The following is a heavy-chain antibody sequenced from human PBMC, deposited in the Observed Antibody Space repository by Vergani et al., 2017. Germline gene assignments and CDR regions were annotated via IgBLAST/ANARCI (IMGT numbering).Heavy chain of an antibody. J-gene: IGHJ4*02. CDR3: AKDRKSGGKGFDY. D-gene: IGHD2-15*01. CDR1: GFTFSSYT. CDR2: ISSSRGYI. V-gene: IGHV3-21*01. Sequence: EVQLVESGGGLVKPGGSLRLSCAASGFTFSSYTMNWVRQAPGKGLEGVSSISSSRGYIDYADSGKGRFTISRDNAKNSLYLQMNSLRAEDTAVYYCAKDRKSGGKGFDYWGQGTLVTVSS.